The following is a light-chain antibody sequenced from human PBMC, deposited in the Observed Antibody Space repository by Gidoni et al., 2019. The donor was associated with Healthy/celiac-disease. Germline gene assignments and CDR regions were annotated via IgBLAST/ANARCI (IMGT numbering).Light chain of an antibody. CDR1: QSVSSSY. V-gene: IGKV3-20*01. CDR3: QQYGSSVGT. J-gene: IGKJ1*01. CDR2: GAS. Sequence: EIVLTQSPGTLSWSPGERATLSCRASQSVSSSYLAWYQQKPGQAPRLLIYGASSRATGIPDRFSGSGSGTDFTLTISRLEPEDFAVYYCQQYGSSVGTFGQGTKVEIK.